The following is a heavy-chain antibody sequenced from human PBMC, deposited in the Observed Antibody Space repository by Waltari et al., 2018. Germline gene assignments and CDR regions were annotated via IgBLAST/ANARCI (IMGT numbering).Heavy chain of an antibody. D-gene: IGHD3-22*01. CDR3: ARGYPNYYDSIGYYFDY. CDR1: GGSISSYY. Sequence: QVQLQESGSGLVKPSETLSLTCTVSGGSISSYYWSWIRHPPGKGLEWIGYIYYSGSTNYIPSLKSRVTISVDTSKNQFSLKLSSVTAADTAVYYWARGYPNYYDSIGYYFDYWGQGTLVTVSS. J-gene: IGHJ4*02. CDR2: IYYSGST. V-gene: IGHV4-59*01.